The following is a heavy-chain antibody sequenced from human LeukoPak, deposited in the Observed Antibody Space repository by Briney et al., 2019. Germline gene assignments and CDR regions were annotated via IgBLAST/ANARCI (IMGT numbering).Heavy chain of an antibody. CDR3: ASSITMITYYFDY. Sequence: PGGSLRLSCAASGLTVSSNYMSWVRQAPGKGLEWVSVIYSGGSTYYADSVKGRFTISRDNSKNTLYLQMNSLRAEDTAVYYCASSITMITYYFDYWGQGTLVTVSS. CDR1: GLTVSSNY. J-gene: IGHJ4*02. D-gene: IGHD3-22*01. CDR2: IYSGGST. V-gene: IGHV3-66*01.